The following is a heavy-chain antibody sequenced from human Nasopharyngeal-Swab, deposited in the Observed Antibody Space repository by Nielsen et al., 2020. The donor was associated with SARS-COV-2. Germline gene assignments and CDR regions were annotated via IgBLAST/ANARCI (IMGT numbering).Heavy chain of an antibody. D-gene: IGHD6-19*01. V-gene: IGHV1-2*04. J-gene: IGHJ6*02. Sequence: ASVKVSCTASGYTFTGYYMHWVRQAPGQGLEWMGWINPNSGGTNYAQKFQGWVTMTRDTSISTAYMELSRLRSDDTAVYYCARGGYSSGWPDRYGMDVWGQGTTVTVSS. CDR2: INPNSGGT. CDR3: ARGGYSSGWPDRYGMDV. CDR1: GYTFTGYY.